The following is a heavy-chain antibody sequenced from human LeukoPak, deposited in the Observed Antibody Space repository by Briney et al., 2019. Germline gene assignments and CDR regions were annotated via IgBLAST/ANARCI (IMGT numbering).Heavy chain of an antibody. CDR2: IYSGGST. J-gene: IGHJ6*02. V-gene: IGHV3-53*04. CDR1: GFTVSSKY. CDR3: AREKAAGSWYYYYYGMDV. Sequence: PGGSLRLSCAASGFTVSSKYMSWVRQAPGKGLEWVSVIYSGGSTYYADSVKGRFTISGHNSKNTLYLQMNSLRAEDTAVYYCAREKAAGSWYYYYYGMDVWGQGTTVTVSS. D-gene: IGHD3-10*01.